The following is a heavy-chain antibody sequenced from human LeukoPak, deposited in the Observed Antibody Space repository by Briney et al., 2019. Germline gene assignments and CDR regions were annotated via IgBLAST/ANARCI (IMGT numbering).Heavy chain of an antibody. CDR2: VSNSGST. J-gene: IGHJ4*02. CDR3: ASRAYYDSSGLDY. D-gene: IGHD3-22*01. V-gene: IGHV4-59*08. Sequence: SETLSLTCSVSGGSIRNYYWTWIRQPPGKGLEWIGHVSNSGSTKYNPSLKSRVTISIDTSKRHFSLKLSSVTAADTAVYYCASRAYYDSSGLDYWGQGILVTVSS. CDR1: GGSIRNYY.